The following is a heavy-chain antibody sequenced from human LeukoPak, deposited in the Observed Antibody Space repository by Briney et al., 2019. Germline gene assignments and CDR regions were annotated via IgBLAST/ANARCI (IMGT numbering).Heavy chain of an antibody. V-gene: IGHV3-74*01. CDR2: IRSDGSAS. D-gene: IGHD6-6*01. CDR1: GFTFSSYW. Sequence: GGSLRLSCAASGFTFSSYWMHWVRQAPGKGLVWVSGIRSDGSASNYADSVKGRFTISRDNAKNMLYLQMNSLRAEDTAVHYCATRRSFDYWGQGTLVTVSS. CDR3: ATRRSFDY. J-gene: IGHJ4*02.